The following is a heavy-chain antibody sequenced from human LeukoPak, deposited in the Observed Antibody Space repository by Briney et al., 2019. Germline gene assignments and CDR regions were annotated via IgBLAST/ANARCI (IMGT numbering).Heavy chain of an antibody. J-gene: IGHJ3*02. D-gene: IGHD2-21*02. CDR3: AREEVTARAFDI. CDR2: ISSSGSTI. V-gene: IGHV3-11*01. Sequence: GGSLRLSCAGSEFTFSDHYMSWIRQAPGKGLEWVSYISSSGSTIYYADSVKGRFTISRDNAKNALYLQTNSLRAEDTAVYYCAREEVTARAFDIWGQGTMVTVSS. CDR1: EFTFSDHY.